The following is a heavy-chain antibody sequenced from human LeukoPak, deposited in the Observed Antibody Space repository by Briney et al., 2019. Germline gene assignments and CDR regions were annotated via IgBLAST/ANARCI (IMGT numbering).Heavy chain of an antibody. V-gene: IGHV4-61*02. CDR1: GGSISSGSYY. CDR3: ARGRPYCGGDCGKTASDAFDI. Sequence: SQTLSLTCTVSGGSISSGSYYWGWIRQPAGKGLEWIGRIYTSGSTNYNPSLKSRVTISVDTSKNQFSLKLSSVTAADTAVYYCARGRPYCGGDCGKTASDAFDIWGQGTMVTVSS. J-gene: IGHJ3*02. D-gene: IGHD2-21*02. CDR2: IYTSGST.